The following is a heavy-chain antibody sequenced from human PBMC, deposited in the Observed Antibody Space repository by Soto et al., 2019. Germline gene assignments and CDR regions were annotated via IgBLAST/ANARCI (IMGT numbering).Heavy chain of an antibody. D-gene: IGHD3-3*01. Sequence: GGSLRLSCAASGFTFSSYGMHWVRQAPGKGLEWVSGISWNSGSIGYADSVKGRFTISRDNAKNSLYLQMNSLRAEDTALYYCAKDMYYDFWSGYYDVRFDPWGQGTLVTVSS. CDR2: ISWNSGSI. CDR1: GFTFSSYG. CDR3: AKDMYYDFWSGYYDVRFDP. J-gene: IGHJ5*02. V-gene: IGHV3-9*01.